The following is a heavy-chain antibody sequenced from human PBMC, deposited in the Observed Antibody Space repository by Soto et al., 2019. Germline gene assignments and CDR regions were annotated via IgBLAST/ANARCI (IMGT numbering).Heavy chain of an antibody. CDR3: ARLSSSGWSSLDY. CDR1: GGSISSNY. J-gene: IGHJ4*02. D-gene: IGHD6-19*01. Sequence: SETLSLTCAVSGGSISSNYCSWIRQPPQKGLEWIGYIYYTGSTNYNPSLKTRVTMSVDTSKEQFSLKLTSVTAADTAVYFCARLSSSGWSSLDYWGQGIQVTVSS. V-gene: IGHV4-59*01. CDR2: IYYTGST.